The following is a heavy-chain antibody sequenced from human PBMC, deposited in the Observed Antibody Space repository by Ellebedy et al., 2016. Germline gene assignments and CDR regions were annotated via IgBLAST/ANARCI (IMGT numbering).Heavy chain of an antibody. CDR3: AKQHGDYAGWFDS. D-gene: IGHD4-17*01. CDR2: IDPGDSST. V-gene: IGHV5-10-1*04. CDR1: GYSFTSYW. J-gene: IGHJ5*01. Sequence: GESLKISCKSSGYSFTSYWIGWVRQMPGKGLEWMGRIDPGDSSTNYSPSFEGQVSFSVDKSISTAYLQWDRVKASDTALYYCAKQHGDYAGWFDSWGQGTVVTVSS.